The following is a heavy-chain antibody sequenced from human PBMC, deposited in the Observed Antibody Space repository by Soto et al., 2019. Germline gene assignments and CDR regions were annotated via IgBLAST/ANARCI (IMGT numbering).Heavy chain of an antibody. J-gene: IGHJ6*02. CDR2: IKEDGSEK. Sequence: RRLSFVASVFTFSNHWISWVRQAPGKGLEWVANIKEDGSEKYYMDSVKGRCTISRDNAENSVYLQMNSLRAEDTAVYYCARGHYGMDVWGQGPPVTVYS. CDR3: ARGHYGMDV. CDR1: VFTFSNHW. V-gene: IGHV3-7*03.